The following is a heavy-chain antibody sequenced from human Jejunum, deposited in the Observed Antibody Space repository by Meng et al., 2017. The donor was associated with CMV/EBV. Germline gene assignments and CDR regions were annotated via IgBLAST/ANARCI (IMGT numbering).Heavy chain of an antibody. CDR2: MNPNGST. Sequence: ASGSTISSFYLTWVRQATGQGLEWVGCMNPNGSTFDTDSMVGGFTTSRDTSSKTLYLLKFDRLPYDTAIYYCSTEDGPPLFHFDYWGQGTLVTVSS. CDR3: STEDGPPLFHFDY. V-gene: IGHV3-53*03. CDR1: GSTISSFY. J-gene: IGHJ4*02.